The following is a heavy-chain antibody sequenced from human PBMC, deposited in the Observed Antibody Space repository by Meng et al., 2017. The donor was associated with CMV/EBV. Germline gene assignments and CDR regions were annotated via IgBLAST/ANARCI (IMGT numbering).Heavy chain of an antibody. Sequence: SLKISCAASGFTFDDYAMHWVRQAPGKGLEWVSGISWNSGSIGYADSVKDRFTISRDNAKNSLYLQMNSLRAEDTALYYCAKDNARYCSSTSCYRFDYWGQGTLVTVSS. J-gene: IGHJ4*02. CDR1: GFTFDDYA. CDR2: ISWNSGSI. V-gene: IGHV3-9*01. CDR3: AKDNARYCSSTSCYRFDY. D-gene: IGHD2-2*01.